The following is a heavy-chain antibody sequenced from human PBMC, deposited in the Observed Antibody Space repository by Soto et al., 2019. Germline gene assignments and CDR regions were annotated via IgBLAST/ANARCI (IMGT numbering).Heavy chain of an antibody. CDR1: GGSVSSGRYY. Sequence: SETLSLTCTVSGGSVSSGRYYWSWIRQPPGKGLEWIGYIYYSGLTNYSPSLKSRVAISIDTSKNQFSLILSSVTAADTTVYYCVRTPTSPRRFDSWGQGTLVTVSS. D-gene: IGHD2-15*01. CDR2: IYYSGLT. V-gene: IGHV4-61*01. J-gene: IGHJ5*01. CDR3: VRTPTSPRRFDS.